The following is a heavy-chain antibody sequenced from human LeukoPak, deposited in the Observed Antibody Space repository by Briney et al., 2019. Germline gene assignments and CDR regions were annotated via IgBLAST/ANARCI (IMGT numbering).Heavy chain of an antibody. CDR2: IYYSGST. CDR3: ARDATGEDYDSSGSFDI. D-gene: IGHD3-22*01. J-gene: IGHJ3*02. CDR1: GGSISSYY. Sequence: SETLSLTCTVSGGSISSYYWSWIRQPPGKGLEWIGYIYYSGSTNYNPSLKSRVTISVDTSKNQFSLKLSSVTAADTAVYYCARDATGEDYDSSGSFDIWGQGTMVTVSS. V-gene: IGHV4-59*12.